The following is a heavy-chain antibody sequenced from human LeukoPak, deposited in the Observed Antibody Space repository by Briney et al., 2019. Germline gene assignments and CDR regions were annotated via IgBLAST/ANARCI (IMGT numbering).Heavy chain of an antibody. Sequence: SETLSLTCTVSGGSISSYYWSWIRQPAGKGLEWIGRIYTSGSTNYNPSLKSRVTMSVDTSKNQFSLKLSSVTAADTAVYYCAREGVTIFGVVIIRGDAFDIWGQGTMVTVSS. J-gene: IGHJ3*02. CDR2: IYTSGST. D-gene: IGHD3-3*01. V-gene: IGHV4-4*07. CDR1: GGSISSYY. CDR3: AREGVTIFGVVIIRGDAFDI.